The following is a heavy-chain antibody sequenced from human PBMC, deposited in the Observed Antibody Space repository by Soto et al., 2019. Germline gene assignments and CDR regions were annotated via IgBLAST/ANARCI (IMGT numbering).Heavy chain of an antibody. V-gene: IGHV3-23*01. Sequence: GGSLRLSCAASGFTFRSYAMSWVRQAPGKGLEWVSYISGSGGNTFYADSVKGRFTISRDNSKNTLYLQVNSLRAEDTAVYYCAKESAAAPGCFDYWGQGTLVTVSS. CDR1: GFTFRSYA. CDR3: AKESAAAPGCFDY. J-gene: IGHJ4*02. CDR2: ISGSGGNT. D-gene: IGHD6-13*01.